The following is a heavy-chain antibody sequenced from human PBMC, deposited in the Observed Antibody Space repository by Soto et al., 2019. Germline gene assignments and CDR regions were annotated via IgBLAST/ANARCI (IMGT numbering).Heavy chain of an antibody. J-gene: IGHJ6*02. CDR2: MSHDGSHK. V-gene: IGHV3-30*03. CDR1: GFTFSTYG. Sequence: QVQLVESGGGVVQAGGSLGLSCTASGFTFSTYGMHWVRQAPGKGPEWVAVMSHDGSHKAFLDSVKGRFIISRDNSKNTLYLPMNSLRPDDTAVYSCARLPRSGWDHYYYGMDVWGQGTTVIVSS. CDR3: ARLPRSGWDHYYYGMDV. D-gene: IGHD6-19*01.